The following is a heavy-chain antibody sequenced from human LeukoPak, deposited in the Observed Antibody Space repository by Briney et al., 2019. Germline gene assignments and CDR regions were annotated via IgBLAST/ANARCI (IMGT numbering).Heavy chain of an antibody. V-gene: IGHV3-64*01. CDR3: ARATFNYYDSSGYYNY. CDR1: GFTFSSYA. J-gene: IGHJ4*02. CDR2: ISSNGGST. Sequence: GGSLRLSCAAYGFTFSSYAMHWVRQAPGKGLEYVSAISSNGGSTYYANSVKGRFTISRDNSKNTLYLQMGSLRAEDMAVYYCARATFNYYDSSGYYNYWGQGTLVTVSS. D-gene: IGHD3-22*01.